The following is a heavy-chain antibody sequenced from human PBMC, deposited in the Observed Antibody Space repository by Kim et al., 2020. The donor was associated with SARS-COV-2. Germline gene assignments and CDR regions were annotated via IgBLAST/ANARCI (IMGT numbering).Heavy chain of an antibody. D-gene: IGHD6-13*01. CDR3: ARDLKLLTGYSSSWSLGEYYFDY. CDR1: GYTFTSYG. V-gene: IGHV1-18*01. CDR2: ISAYNGNT. Sequence: ASVKVSCKASGYTFTSYGISWVRQAPGQGLEWMGWISAYNGNTNYAQKLQGRVTMTTDTSTSTAYMELRSLRSDDTAVYYCARDLKLLTGYSSSWSLGEYYFDYWGQGTLVTVSS. J-gene: IGHJ4*02.